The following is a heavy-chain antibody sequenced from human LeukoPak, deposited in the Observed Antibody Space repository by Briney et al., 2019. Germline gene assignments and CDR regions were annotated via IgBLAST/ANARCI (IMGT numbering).Heavy chain of an antibody. Sequence: PSETLSLTCTVSGGSISSYYWSWIRQPPGKGLEWIGYIYYSGSTNYNPSLKSRVTISVDTSKNQFSLKLSSVTAADTAVYYCARLGVRGGPFDYWGQGTLVTVSS. CDR3: ARLGVRGGPFDY. D-gene: IGHD3-10*01. V-gene: IGHV4-59*08. J-gene: IGHJ4*02. CDR1: GGSISSYY. CDR2: IYYSGST.